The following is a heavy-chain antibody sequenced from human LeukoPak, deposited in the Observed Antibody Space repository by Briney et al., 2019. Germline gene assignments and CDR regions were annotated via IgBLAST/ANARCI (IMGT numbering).Heavy chain of an antibody. J-gene: IGHJ4*02. V-gene: IGHV1-18*01. D-gene: IGHD6-19*01. CDR3: ARVPYSSGWYEYYFDY. CDR2: ISAYNGNT. CDR1: GYTFTSYG. Sequence: GASVKVSCKASGYTFTSYGISWVRQAPGQGLEWMGWISAYNGNTNYAQKLQGRVTMTTDTSTSTAYMELRSLRSEDTAVYYCARVPYSSGWYEYYFDYWGQGTLVTVSS.